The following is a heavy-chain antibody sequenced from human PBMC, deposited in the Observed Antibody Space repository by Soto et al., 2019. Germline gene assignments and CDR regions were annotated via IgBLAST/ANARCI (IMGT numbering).Heavy chain of an antibody. D-gene: IGHD3-10*01. V-gene: IGHV3-33*01. Sequence: GGSLRLSCAASGFTFSSYGMHWVRQAPGKGLEWVAVIWYDGSNKDYADSVKGRFTISRENSKKTLYLQMNSLRAEDTAVYYCARAGATMVRGVHHHYYYGVDVWGQGTTVTVSS. CDR3: ARAGATMVRGVHHHYYYGVDV. CDR1: GFTFSSYG. CDR2: IWYDGSNK. J-gene: IGHJ6*02.